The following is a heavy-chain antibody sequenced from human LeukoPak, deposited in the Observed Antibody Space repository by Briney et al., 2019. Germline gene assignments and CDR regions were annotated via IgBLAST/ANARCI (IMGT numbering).Heavy chain of an antibody. Sequence: SVKVSCKASGGTFSSYAISWVRQAPGQGLEWMGGIIPIFGTANYAQKFQGRVTITADASTSTAYMELSSLRSEDTAVYYCAMYYYDSSGYYDFDYWGQGTLVTVSS. CDR3: AMYYYDSSGYYDFDY. D-gene: IGHD3-22*01. J-gene: IGHJ4*02. CDR2: IIPIFGTA. CDR1: GGTFSSYA. V-gene: IGHV1-69*01.